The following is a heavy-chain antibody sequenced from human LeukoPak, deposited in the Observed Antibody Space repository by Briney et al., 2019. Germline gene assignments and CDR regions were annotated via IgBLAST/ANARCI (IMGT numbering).Heavy chain of an antibody. CDR1: GYTFTGYY. V-gene: IGHV1-2*02. Sequence: ASVRVSCKASGYTFTGYYMHWVRQAPGQGLEWMGWVNPNSGGTHYAQKFQGRVTMTRDTSISTAYMELSSLRSDDTAVYYCARGRRTSYYFDYWGQGTLVTVSS. D-gene: IGHD6-6*01. J-gene: IGHJ4*02. CDR2: VNPNSGGT. CDR3: ARGRRTSYYFDY.